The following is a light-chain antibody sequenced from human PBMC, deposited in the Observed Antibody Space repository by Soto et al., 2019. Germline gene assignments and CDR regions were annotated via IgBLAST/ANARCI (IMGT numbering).Light chain of an antibody. CDR2: LKSDGSH. J-gene: IGLJ2*01. CDR3: QAWGTGIVV. Sequence: LVLTQSPSASASLGASVKLTCTLSSGHSSYTIAWHQQRPEKGPRYLMRLKSDGSHNKGDGIPDRFSGSSSGAERYLTISSLQSEDEADYYCQAWGTGIVVFGGGTKLTVL. CDR1: SGHSSYT. V-gene: IGLV4-69*01.